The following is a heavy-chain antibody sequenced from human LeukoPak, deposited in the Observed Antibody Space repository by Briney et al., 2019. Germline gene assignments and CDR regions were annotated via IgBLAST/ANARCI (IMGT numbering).Heavy chain of an antibody. CDR2: IYYSGST. J-gene: IGHJ3*02. CDR1: GGSISSYY. Sequence: SETLSLTCTVSGGSISSYYWSWIRQPPGKGLEWIGYIYYSGSTNYNPSLKSRATISVDTSKNQFSLKLSSVTAADTAVYYCAREIRSGYSSSWYGAFDIWGQGTMVTVSS. CDR3: AREIRSGYSSSWYGAFDI. V-gene: IGHV4-59*01. D-gene: IGHD6-13*01.